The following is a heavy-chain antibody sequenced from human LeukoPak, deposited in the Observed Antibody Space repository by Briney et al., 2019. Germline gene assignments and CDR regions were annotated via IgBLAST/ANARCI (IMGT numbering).Heavy chain of an antibody. V-gene: IGHV1-2*02. CDR2: INPNSGST. CDR1: GYTFTGYY. CDR3: SKGHEPSIVVVPAAVYYYYYYMDV. J-gene: IGHJ6*03. Sequence: ASVKVSCKASGYTFTGYYIHWVRQAPGPGLEGMGWINPNSGSTNYAQTFQGTVTMTRDTSISPAYMELSRLRSDGTAQYYRSKGHEPSIVVVPAAVYYYYYYMDVWGKGTTVAISS. D-gene: IGHD2-2*01.